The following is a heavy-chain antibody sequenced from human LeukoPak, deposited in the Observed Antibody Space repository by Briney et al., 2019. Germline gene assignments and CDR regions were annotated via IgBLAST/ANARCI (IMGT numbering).Heavy chain of an antibody. D-gene: IGHD6-19*01. J-gene: IGHJ4*02. CDR1: GVSISSSSYY. CDR2: ISTSSSYI. V-gene: IGHV3-21*01. CDR3: ARQQWLDGAYYFDY. Sequence: ETLSLTCTVSGVSISSSSYYWGWVRQPPGKGLEWVSFISTSSSYIYYADSVRGRFTISRDNAKNSLYLQMNSLRAEDTAVYYCARQQWLDGAYYFDYWGQGTLVTVSS.